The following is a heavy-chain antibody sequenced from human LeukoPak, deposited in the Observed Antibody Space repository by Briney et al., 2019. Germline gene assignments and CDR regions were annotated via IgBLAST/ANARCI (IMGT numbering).Heavy chain of an antibody. Sequence: SETLSLTCTVSGGSISSSSYYWGWIRQPPGKGLEWIGRIYTSGSTNYNPSLKSRVTISVDTSKNQFSLKLSSVTAADTAVYYCARTNYGSGSIDYWGQGTLVTVSS. CDR1: GGSISSSSYY. J-gene: IGHJ4*02. CDR2: IYTSGST. CDR3: ARTNYGSGSIDY. D-gene: IGHD3-10*01. V-gene: IGHV4-39*07.